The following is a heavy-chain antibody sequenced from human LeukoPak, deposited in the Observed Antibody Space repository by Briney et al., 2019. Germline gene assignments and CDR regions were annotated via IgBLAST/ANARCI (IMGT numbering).Heavy chain of an antibody. Sequence: SQTLSLTSAISADRVSFNSATSNWIRQSPSRGLEWLGRTYYRSKWYNDYALSVKSRISINSVTSKNQFSLQLNSVTPEDTAVYYCASGSLEFDNWGQGTLVTVSS. CDR1: ADRVSFNSAT. CDR3: ASGSLEFDN. V-gene: IGHV6-1*01. CDR2: TYYRSKWYN. D-gene: IGHD1-1*01. J-gene: IGHJ4*02.